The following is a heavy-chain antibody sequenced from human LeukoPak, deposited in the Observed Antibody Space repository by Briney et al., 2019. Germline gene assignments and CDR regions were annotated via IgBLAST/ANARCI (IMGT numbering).Heavy chain of an antibody. Sequence: GGSLTLSCAASGFTFDDYAMHWVRQAPGKGLEWVSLISGDGGSTYYADSVKGRFTLYRDHSKHSLYLQMNSLRTEDTALYYCAKDKGSGGSYGLDYYYGMDVWGQGTTVTVSS. CDR2: ISGDGGST. D-gene: IGHD2-15*01. J-gene: IGHJ6*02. CDR1: GFTFDDYA. V-gene: IGHV3-43*02. CDR3: AKDKGSGGSYGLDYYYGMDV.